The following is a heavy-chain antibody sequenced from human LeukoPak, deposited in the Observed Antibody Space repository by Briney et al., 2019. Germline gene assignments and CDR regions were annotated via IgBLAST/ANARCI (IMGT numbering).Heavy chain of an antibody. D-gene: IGHD3-10*01. Sequence: SETLSLTFAVYGGSFTGYYWSWIRQPPGKGLEWIGEINHSGSTNYNPSLKSRVTISVDTSKNQFSLKVSSVTAADTAVYYCARVRKAPLWFGELLSHFDYWGQGTLVTVCS. J-gene: IGHJ4*02. CDR1: GGSFTGYY. V-gene: IGHV4-34*01. CDR3: ARVRKAPLWFGELLSHFDY. CDR2: INHSGST.